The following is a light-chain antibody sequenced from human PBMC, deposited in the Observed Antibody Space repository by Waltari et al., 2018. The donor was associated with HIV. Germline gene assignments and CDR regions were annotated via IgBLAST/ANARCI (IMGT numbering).Light chain of an antibody. V-gene: IGLV1-51*01. Sequence: QSVLTQPPSVSAAPGQKVTISCSGSSPNLGNNYVSWYQQLPGTAPKLLIYDNNKRPSVIPDRFSGSKSGTSATLGISGLQTGDEADYYCGTWDSSLSAGGVFGTGTKVTVL. J-gene: IGLJ1*01. CDR2: DNN. CDR3: GTWDSSLSAGGV. CDR1: SPNLGNNY.